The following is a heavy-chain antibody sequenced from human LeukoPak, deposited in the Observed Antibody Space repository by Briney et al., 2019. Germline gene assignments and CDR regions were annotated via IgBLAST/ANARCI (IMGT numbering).Heavy chain of an antibody. CDR1: GGSISSYY. CDR3: ARQPPRRQQLVGAAHY. D-gene: IGHD6-13*01. J-gene: IGHJ4*02. Sequence: SETLSLTCTVSGGSISSYYWSWIRQSPGKGLECIGYIYYSGTTNYNPSLKSRVSISVDTSENQFSLKLSSVTAADTAVYYCARQPPRRQQLVGAAHYWGQGTLVTVPS. CDR2: IYYSGTT. V-gene: IGHV4-59*01.